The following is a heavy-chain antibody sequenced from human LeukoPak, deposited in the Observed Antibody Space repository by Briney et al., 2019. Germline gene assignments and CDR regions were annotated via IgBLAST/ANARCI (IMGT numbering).Heavy chain of an antibody. V-gene: IGHV3-30*01. D-gene: IGHD5-12*01. J-gene: IGHJ4*02. Sequence: PGGSLRLSCAASGFTFSSYAMHWVRQAPGKGLEWVAVISYDGSNKYYADSVKGRFTISRDNSKNTLYLQMNSRRAEDTAVYYCARDHSGYRLRGGFDYWGQGTLVTVSS. CDR3: ARDHSGYRLRGGFDY. CDR2: ISYDGSNK. CDR1: GFTFSSYA.